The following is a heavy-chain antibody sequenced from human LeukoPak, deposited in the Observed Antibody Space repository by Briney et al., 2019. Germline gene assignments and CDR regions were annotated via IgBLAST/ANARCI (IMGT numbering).Heavy chain of an antibody. CDR3: ARDRPGGSSLDY. V-gene: IGHV4-4*07. CDR1: GGSISSYY. D-gene: IGHD6-13*01. CDR2: IHTSGDT. J-gene: IGHJ4*02. Sequence: SETLSLTCTVSGGSISSYYWSWIRQPAGKGLEWIGRIHTSGDTNYNPSLKSRVTMSVDTSKNQFSLKLSSVTAADTAVYYCARDRPGGSSLDYWGQGTLVTVSS.